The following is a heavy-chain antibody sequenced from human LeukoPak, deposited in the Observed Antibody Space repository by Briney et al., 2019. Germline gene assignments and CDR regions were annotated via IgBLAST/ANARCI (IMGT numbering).Heavy chain of an antibody. CDR2: ISGSGGST. J-gene: IGHJ3*02. D-gene: IGHD6-19*01. V-gene: IGHV3-23*01. Sequence: GGSQRLSCAASGFTFSSYAMSWVRQAPGKGLEWVSAISGSGGSTYYADSVKGRFTISRDNSKNTLYLQMNSLRAEDTAVYYCARTYGQWLEHDAFDIWGQGTMVTVSS. CDR1: GFTFSSYA. CDR3: ARTYGQWLEHDAFDI.